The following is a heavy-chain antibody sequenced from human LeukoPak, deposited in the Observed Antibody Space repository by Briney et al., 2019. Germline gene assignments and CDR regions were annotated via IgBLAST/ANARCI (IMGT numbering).Heavy chain of an antibody. CDR3: ARVGNVDIVVVPAAIPAAENYYYYGMDV. V-gene: IGHV4-59*01. D-gene: IGHD2-2*02. CDR1: GGSISSYY. CDR2: IYYSGST. J-gene: IGHJ6*02. Sequence: SETLSLTCTVSGGSISSYYWSWIRQPPGKGLEWIGYIYYSGSTNYNPSLKSRVTISVDTSKNQFSLKLSSVTAADTAVYYCARVGNVDIVVVPAAIPAAENYYYYGMDVWGQGATVTVSS.